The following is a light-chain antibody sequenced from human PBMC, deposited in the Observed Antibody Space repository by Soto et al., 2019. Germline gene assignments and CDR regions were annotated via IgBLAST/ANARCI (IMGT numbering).Light chain of an antibody. CDR3: SSNAGSNNLV. V-gene: IGLV2-8*01. CDR2: EVS. Sequence: QLVLTQPPSASGSPGQSVTISCTGISSDVGSYIYVSWYQQHPGKAPKLMIYEVSKRPPGVPDRFSGSMSGKTASLTVSGLQAEDEADYYCSSNAGSNNLVFGGGTKLTVL. J-gene: IGLJ2*01. CDR1: SSDVGSYIY.